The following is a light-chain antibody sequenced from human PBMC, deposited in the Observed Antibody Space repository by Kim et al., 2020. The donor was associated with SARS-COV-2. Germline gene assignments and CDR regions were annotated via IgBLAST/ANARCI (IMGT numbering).Light chain of an antibody. V-gene: IGKV4-1*01. Sequence: ATINCKSSRSVLPSSNKKNYISWYQQKPGKPPKLLIYWASTRESGVPDRFSGSGSGTDFTLTITSLQAEDVAVYYCQQHDSVLVTFGQGTKVDIK. J-gene: IGKJ1*01. CDR2: WAS. CDR3: QQHDSVLVT. CDR1: RSVLPSSNKKNY.